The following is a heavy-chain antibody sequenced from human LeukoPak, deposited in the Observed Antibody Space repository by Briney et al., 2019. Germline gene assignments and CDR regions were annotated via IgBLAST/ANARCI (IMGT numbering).Heavy chain of an antibody. D-gene: IGHD5-12*01. J-gene: IGHJ3*02. CDR1: GFTFSSYS. CDR2: ISSSSSYI. CDR3: ARGDKYSGYEYAFDI. Sequence: GGSLRLSCAASGFTFSSYSMNWVRQAPGEGLEWVSSISSSSSYIYYADSVKGRFTISRDNAKNSLYLQMNSLRAEDTAVYYCARGDKYSGYEYAFDIWGQGTMVTVSS. V-gene: IGHV3-21*01.